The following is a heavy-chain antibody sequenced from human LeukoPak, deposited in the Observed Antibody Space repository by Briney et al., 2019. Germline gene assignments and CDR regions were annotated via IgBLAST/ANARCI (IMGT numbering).Heavy chain of an antibody. J-gene: IGHJ6*02. D-gene: IGHD3-22*01. CDR3: AKGYYYDSSGYYPFYYYYGMDV. V-gene: IGHV3-23*01. CDR1: GFTSSSYA. Sequence: GGSLRLSCAASGFTSSSYAMSWVRQAPGKGLEWVSAISGSGGSTYYADSVKGRFTISRDNSKNTLYLQMNSLRAEDTAVYYCAKGYYYDSSGYYPFYYYYGMDVWGQGTTVTVSS. CDR2: ISGSGGST.